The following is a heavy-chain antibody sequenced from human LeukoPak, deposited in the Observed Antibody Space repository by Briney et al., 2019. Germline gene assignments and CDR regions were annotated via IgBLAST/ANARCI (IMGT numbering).Heavy chain of an antibody. CDR3: ARGGYYGSGSYYSFDY. D-gene: IGHD3-10*01. CDR1: GYSFTSYW. CDR2: IYPGDSDT. V-gene: IGHV5-51*01. J-gene: IGHJ4*02. Sequence: GESLKISCNGSGYSFTSYWIGWVRQMPGKGLEWMGIIYPGDSDTRYSPSFQGKVTISADKSINTAYLQRSSLKASDTAMYYCARGGYYGSGSYYSFDYWGQGTLVTVSS.